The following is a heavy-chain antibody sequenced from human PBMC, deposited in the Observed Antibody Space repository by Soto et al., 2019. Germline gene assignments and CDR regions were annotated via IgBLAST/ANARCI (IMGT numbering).Heavy chain of an antibody. D-gene: IGHD6-25*01. CDR2: VRNKAYGYTT. V-gene: IGHV3-72*01. CDR1: GFTFSDHY. J-gene: IGHJ4*02. Sequence: EVQLVESGGGLVQPGGSLRLSCAASGFTFSDHYMDWVRQAPGKGLEWVGRVRNKAYGYTTEYAASVKGRFTISRDGSKISLYLQMNTLKAEDTAVYYCTRSDTSGRHFDYWGQGTLVTVSS. CDR3: TRSDTSGRHFDY.